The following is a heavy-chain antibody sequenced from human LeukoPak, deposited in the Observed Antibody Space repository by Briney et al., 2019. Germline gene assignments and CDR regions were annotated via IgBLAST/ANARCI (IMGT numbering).Heavy chain of an antibody. CDR1: GYTFTGYY. D-gene: IGHD2-2*02. CDR3: ARAGGIGYCSSTSCYRGNDY. J-gene: IGHJ4*02. V-gene: IGHV1-2*06. CDR2: INPNSGGT. Sequence: ASVKVSCKASGYTFTGYYMHWVRQAPGQGLEWMGRINPNSGGTNYAQKFQGRVTMTRDTSISTAYMELSRLRSDDTAVYYCARAGGIGYCSSTSCYRGNDYWGQGTLVTVSS.